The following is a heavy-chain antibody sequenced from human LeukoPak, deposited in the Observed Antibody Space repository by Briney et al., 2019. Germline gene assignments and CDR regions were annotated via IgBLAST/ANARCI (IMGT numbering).Heavy chain of an antibody. D-gene: IGHD4/OR15-4a*01. CDR3: VRDLT. J-gene: IGHJ4*02. V-gene: IGHV3-64D*06. CDR1: GFSFSTSA. CDR2: ITTNGRST. Sequence: GGSLRFSCSASGFSFSTSAMHWVRQAPGKGPQFVSAITTNGRSTYYADSVKGRFTISRDNSKSTLDLQMSSLRAEDTAVYYCVRDLTWGQGTLVTVSS.